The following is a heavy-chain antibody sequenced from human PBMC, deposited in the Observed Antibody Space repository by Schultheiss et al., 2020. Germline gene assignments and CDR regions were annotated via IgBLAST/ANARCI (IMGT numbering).Heavy chain of an antibody. CDR1: GGSFSGYY. Sequence: SATLSLTCAVYGGSFSGYYWSWIRQPPGKGLEWIGEINHSGSTNYNPSLKSRVTISVDTSKNQFSLKLSSVTAADTAVYYCARATVTWFDPWGQGTLVTVSS. V-gene: IGHV4-34*01. J-gene: IGHJ5*02. CDR3: ARATVTWFDP. CDR2: INHSGST. D-gene: IGHD4-17*01.